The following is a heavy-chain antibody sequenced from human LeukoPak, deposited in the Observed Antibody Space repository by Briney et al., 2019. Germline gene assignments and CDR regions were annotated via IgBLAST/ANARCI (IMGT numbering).Heavy chain of an antibody. CDR3: AKDKSSSIVGATALDY. Sequence: PGRSLRLSCAASGFTFDDYAMHWVRQAPGKGLEWVSGISWNSGSMGYADSVKGRFTISRDNAKNSLYLQMNSLRAEDTALYYCAKDKSSSIVGATALDYWGQGTLVTVSS. CDR1: GFTFDDYA. CDR2: ISWNSGSM. V-gene: IGHV3-9*01. J-gene: IGHJ4*02. D-gene: IGHD1-26*01.